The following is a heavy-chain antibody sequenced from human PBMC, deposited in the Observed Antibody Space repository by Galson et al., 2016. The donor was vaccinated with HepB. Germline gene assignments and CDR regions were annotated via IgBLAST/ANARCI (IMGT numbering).Heavy chain of an antibody. V-gene: IGHV1-69*13. CDR2: IIPIFGTA. CDR1: GGTFTSYA. D-gene: IGHD3-22*01. Sequence: SVKVSCKASGGTFTSYAISWVRQAPGQGLEWMGGIIPIFGTANYAQKFQGRVTITADESTSTAYMELSSLRSEDTAVYYCARGRATYDSRGYYRNPYFYFDLWGRGTLVTVSS. J-gene: IGHJ2*01. CDR3: ARGRATYDSRGYYRNPYFYFDL.